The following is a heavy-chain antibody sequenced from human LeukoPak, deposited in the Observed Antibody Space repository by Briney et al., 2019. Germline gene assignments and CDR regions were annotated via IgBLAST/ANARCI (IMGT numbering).Heavy chain of an antibody. CDR3: ARDLGETTVTTLRDY. CDR1: RFTFSSYA. V-gene: IGHV3-30-3*01. J-gene: IGHJ4*02. D-gene: IGHD4-17*01. Sequence: PGGSLRLSCAASRFTFSSYAMHWVRQAPGTGLEWVAVISYDGSNKYYADSVKGRFTISRDNSKNTLYLQMNSLRAEDTAVYYCARDLGETTVTTLRDYWGQGTLVTVSS. CDR2: ISYDGSNK.